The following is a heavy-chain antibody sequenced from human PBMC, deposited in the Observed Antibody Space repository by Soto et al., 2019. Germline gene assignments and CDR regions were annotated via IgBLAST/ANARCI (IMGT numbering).Heavy chain of an antibody. CDR1: GFSLSTSGVG. V-gene: IGHV2-5*01. CDR3: AHRPWKGDYYYYGMDV. CDR2: IYWSDEK. J-gene: IGHJ6*02. D-gene: IGHD1-1*01. Sequence: QITLKESGPTLVKPTQTLTLTCTFSGFSLSTSGVGVGWIRQPPGKALEWLALIYWSDEKRYSPSLKSRLTITKDTSKNQVVLTMTNMDPVDTGTYYCAHRPWKGDYYYYGMDVWGQGTTVTVSS.